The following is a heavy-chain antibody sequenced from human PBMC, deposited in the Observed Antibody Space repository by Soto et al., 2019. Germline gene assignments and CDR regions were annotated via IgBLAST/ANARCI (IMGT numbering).Heavy chain of an antibody. CDR1: GYSFTSYW. J-gene: IGHJ5*02. V-gene: IGHV5-10-1*01. CDR3: ARQSQHYYDRRDWFDP. Sequence: PGESLKISCKGSGYSFTSYWISWVRQMPGKGLEWMGRIDPSDSYTNYSPSFQGHVTISADKSISTAYLQWSSLKASDTAMYYCARQSQHYYDRRDWFDPWGQGTLVTVSS. D-gene: IGHD3-22*01. CDR2: IDPSDSYT.